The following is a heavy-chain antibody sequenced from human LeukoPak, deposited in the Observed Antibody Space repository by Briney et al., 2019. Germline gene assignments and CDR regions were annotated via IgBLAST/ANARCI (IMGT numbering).Heavy chain of an antibody. CDR2: IGSGGTT. CDR1: GFTFSTYP. CDR3: AIRESPNAFDM. V-gene: IGHV3-23*01. J-gene: IGHJ3*02. Sequence: GGSLRLSCAASGFTFSTYPMSWVRQAQGKGLEWVSAIGSGGTTYYSDSVKGRFTISRDNSKNTLYLQMNGLSAEDKAVYYCAIRESPNAFDMWGQGTMVTVSS.